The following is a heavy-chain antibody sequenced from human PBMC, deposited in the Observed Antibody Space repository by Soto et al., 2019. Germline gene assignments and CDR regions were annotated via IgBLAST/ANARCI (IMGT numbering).Heavy chain of an antibody. D-gene: IGHD6-13*01. CDR3: ASQERQLPEKVYYYYGMDV. CDR1: GFTFSSYG. Sequence: QVQLVESGGGVVQPGRSLRLSCAASGFTFSSYGMHWVRQAPGKGLEWVAVIWYDGSNKYYADSVKGRFTISRDNSKNTLYLQMNSLRAEDTAVYYCASQERQLPEKVYYYYGMDVWGQGTTVTVSS. CDR2: IWYDGSNK. J-gene: IGHJ6*02. V-gene: IGHV3-33*01.